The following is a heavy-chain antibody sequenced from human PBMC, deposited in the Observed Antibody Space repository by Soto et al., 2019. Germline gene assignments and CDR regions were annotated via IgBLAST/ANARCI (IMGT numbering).Heavy chain of an antibody. J-gene: IGHJ4*02. CDR3: ARDRFDFWSGYPIYYFDY. D-gene: IGHD3-3*01. V-gene: IGHV4-34*01. Sequence: PSETLSLTCAVYGGSFSGYYWSWIRQPPGKGLEWIGEINHSGSTNYNPSLKSRVTISVDTSKNQFSLKLSSVTAADTAVYYCARDRFDFWSGYPIYYFDYWGQGTLVTSPQ. CDR2: INHSGST. CDR1: GGSFSGYY.